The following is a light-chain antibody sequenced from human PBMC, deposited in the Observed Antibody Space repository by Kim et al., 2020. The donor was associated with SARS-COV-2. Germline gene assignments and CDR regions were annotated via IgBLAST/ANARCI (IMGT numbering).Light chain of an antibody. V-gene: IGLV1-44*01. CDR3: AAWDDSLSGLWV. CDR2: SKN. Sequence: WFTISCSGRTSNIGRNTVNWYPQFPGADPTLLIYSKNQVASGVPARFSGSKSGTSASLAISGLQSDDEADYYCAAWDDSLSGLWVFGGGTKLTVL. J-gene: IGLJ3*02. CDR1: TSNIGRNT.